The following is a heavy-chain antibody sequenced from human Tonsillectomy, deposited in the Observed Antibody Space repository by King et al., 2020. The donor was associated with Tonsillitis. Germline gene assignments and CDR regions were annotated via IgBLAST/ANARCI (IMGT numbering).Heavy chain of an antibody. CDR3: ARDIAYDISGTGYFDY. J-gene: IGHJ4*02. CDR1: GFTVNSNY. D-gene: IGHD3-22*01. V-gene: IGHV3-66*01. CDR2: IYSGGST. Sequence: VQLVESGGGLVQPGGSLRLSCAASGFTVNSNYISWVRQAPGKGLEWVSVIYSGGSTYYADSVKGRFTLSRDNSKNTLNLQMNSLRAEDTAVYYCARDIAYDISGTGYFDYWGPGTLVTVSS.